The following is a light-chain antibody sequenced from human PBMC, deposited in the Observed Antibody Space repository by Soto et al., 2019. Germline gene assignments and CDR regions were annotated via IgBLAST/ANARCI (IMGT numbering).Light chain of an antibody. Sequence: DIQMTQSPSTLSASVGDRVTITCRASQSISSWLAWYQQKPGKAPKLLIYKASSLESGVPSRFSGSGSGTEFTLTISSLQPDDSATYYCQQYTAIAWTFGQGTKVEVK. J-gene: IGKJ1*01. CDR1: QSISSW. CDR3: QQYTAIAWT. V-gene: IGKV1-5*03. CDR2: KAS.